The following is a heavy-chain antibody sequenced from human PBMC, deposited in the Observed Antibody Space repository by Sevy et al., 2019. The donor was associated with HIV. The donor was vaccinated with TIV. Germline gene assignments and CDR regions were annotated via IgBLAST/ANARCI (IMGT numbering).Heavy chain of an antibody. CDR2: ISGLSNYI. CDR3: ATGPPDGSYDYFDS. Sequence: GGSLRLSCAASGFTFSSYSMNWVRQAPGKGLEWVSAISGLSNYIYYAESLKGRFIISRDNAKNTLHLQMNSLRADDTAVYYCATGPPDGSYDYFDSWGQGTLVTVSS. V-gene: IGHV3-21*06. D-gene: IGHD1-26*01. J-gene: IGHJ4*02. CDR1: GFTFSSYS.